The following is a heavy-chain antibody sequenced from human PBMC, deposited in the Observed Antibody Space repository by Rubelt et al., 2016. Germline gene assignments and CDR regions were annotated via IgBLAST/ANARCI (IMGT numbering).Heavy chain of an antibody. J-gene: IGHJ4*02. Sequence: EVQLVESGGGLVQPGRSLRLSCAASGFTFNDYAMHWVRQAPGKGLEWVSGISWISGSIGYADSVKGRFTISRDNAKNSLYLQMNRLRPEDTALYYGAKASGSGSYTQIDYWGQGTLVTVSS. V-gene: IGHV3-9*01. CDR3: AKASGSGSYTQIDY. CDR1: GFTFNDYA. D-gene: IGHD3-10*01. CDR2: ISWISGSI.